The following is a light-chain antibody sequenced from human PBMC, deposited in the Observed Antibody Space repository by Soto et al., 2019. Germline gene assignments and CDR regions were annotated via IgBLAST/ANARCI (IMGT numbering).Light chain of an antibody. J-gene: IGKJ3*01. V-gene: IGKV1-17*03. CDR3: LQHNSYPLN. CDR1: QGISNY. CDR2: VAS. Sequence: RTQSPSAMCACGGDRVTITCLSSQGISNYLAWFQQKPGKVPKLLIYVASSLQSGVPSRFSARRSRKDFTTTISSLQPEDFETYYCLQHNSYPLNFGPGTKVAIK.